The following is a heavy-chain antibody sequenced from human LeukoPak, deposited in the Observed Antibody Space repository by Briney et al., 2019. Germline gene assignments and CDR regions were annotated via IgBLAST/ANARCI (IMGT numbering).Heavy chain of an antibody. V-gene: IGHV3-30*03. Sequence: GGSLRLSCAASGFTFSSYGMHWVRQAPGKGLEWVAVISYDGSNKYYADSVKGRFTISRDNSKNTLYLQMNSLRAEDTAVYYCARGTRKRHQWLRSSCVWDVWGQGTTVTVSS. D-gene: IGHD5-12*01. CDR1: GFTFSSYG. CDR2: ISYDGSNK. J-gene: IGHJ6*02. CDR3: ARGTRKRHQWLRSSCVWDV.